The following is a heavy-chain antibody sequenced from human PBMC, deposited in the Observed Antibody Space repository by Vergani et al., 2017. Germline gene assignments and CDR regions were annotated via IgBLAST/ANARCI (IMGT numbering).Heavy chain of an antibody. CDR2: IYDNEIT. V-gene: IGHV4-39*01. J-gene: IGHJ5*02. CDR3: ARRDGRDDYGDPWCLGCYP. Sequence: QLQLHESGPGLVKPSETLSLTCSVSGASISSRSSYWGWVRQLPGKGLEWIGSIYDNEITYYNPSLKSRVTISVDTSKNQFSLKLRSVTAADTAVYFCARRDGRDDYGDPWCLGCYPWGGQSPVAVSS. D-gene: IGHD4-17*01. CDR1: GASISSRSSY.